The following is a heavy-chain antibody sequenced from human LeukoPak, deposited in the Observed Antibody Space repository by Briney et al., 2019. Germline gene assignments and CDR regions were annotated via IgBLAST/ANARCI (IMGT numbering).Heavy chain of an antibody. V-gene: IGHV1-46*01. D-gene: IGHD4-23*01. J-gene: IGHJ5*02. CDR2: INPRGTAT. CDR1: GYSFTSRY. CDR3: ARDNSMHERGWWFDP. Sequence: ASVKVSCKASGYSFTSRYMHWVRQAPGQGLEWMGVINPRGTATIYAEKFKGRIILTRDMSTTTDYMELSSLKSGDTAVYYCARDNSMHERGWWFDPWGQGTLVTVSS.